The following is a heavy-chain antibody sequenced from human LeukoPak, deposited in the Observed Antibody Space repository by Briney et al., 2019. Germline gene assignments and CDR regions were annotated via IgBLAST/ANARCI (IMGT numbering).Heavy chain of an antibody. CDR3: ATFVGTVSGTYTVPGGLLV. CDR1: EFEPTYFW. V-gene: IGHV3-7*01. CDR2: INHDRSER. Sequence: GGSLRLSCVALEFEPTYFWMTWVRRAPGKGLEWVANINHDRSERIYLDSLRGRFTISRDNAKNSLYLQMNSLRAEDTAVYYCATFVGTVSGTYTVPGGLLVWGKGTTVSVSS. D-gene: IGHD6-19*01. J-gene: IGHJ6*04.